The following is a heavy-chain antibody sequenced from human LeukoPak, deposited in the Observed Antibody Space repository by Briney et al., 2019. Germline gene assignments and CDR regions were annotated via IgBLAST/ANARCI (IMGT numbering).Heavy chain of an antibody. CDR3: AKDPGGDFSSTSCYASYYYGMDV. D-gene: IGHD2-2*01. J-gene: IGHJ6*02. CDR2: IRYDGSNK. CDR1: GFTFSSYG. Sequence: GGSLRLSCAASGFTFSSYGMHWVRQAPGKGLEWVAFIRYDGSNKYYADSVKGRFTISRDNSKNTLYLQMNSLRAEDTAVYYCAKDPGGDFSSTSCYASYYYGMDVWGQGTTVTVSS. V-gene: IGHV3-30*02.